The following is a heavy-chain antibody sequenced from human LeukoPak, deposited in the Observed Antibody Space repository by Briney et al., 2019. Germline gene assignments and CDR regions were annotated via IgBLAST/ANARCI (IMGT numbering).Heavy chain of an antibody. J-gene: IGHJ4*02. Sequence: KPSETLSLTCTVSGGSISGYYWSWIRQPPGKGLEWIGYIYYSGSTNYNPSLKSRVTISVDTSKNQFSLKLSSVTAADTAVYYCARALGDDSSPYYLDYRGQGTLVTVPS. CDR2: IYYSGST. D-gene: IGHD3-22*01. CDR1: GGSISGYY. CDR3: ARALGDDSSPYYLDY. V-gene: IGHV4-59*01.